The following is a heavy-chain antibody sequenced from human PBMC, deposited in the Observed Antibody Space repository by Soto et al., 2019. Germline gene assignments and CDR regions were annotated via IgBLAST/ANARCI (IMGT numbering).Heavy chain of an antibody. J-gene: IGHJ6*02. D-gene: IGHD3-22*01. V-gene: IGHV3-11*01. CDR1: GFTFSDYY. Sequence: SGGSLRLSCAASGFTFSDYYMSWIRQAPGKGLEWVSYISSSGSTIYYADSVKGRFTISRDNAKNSLYLQMNSLRAEDTAVYYCARVLISRSSGYWAYYYYYGMDVWGQGTTVTVSS. CDR3: ARVLISRSSGYWAYYYYYGMDV. CDR2: ISSSGSTI.